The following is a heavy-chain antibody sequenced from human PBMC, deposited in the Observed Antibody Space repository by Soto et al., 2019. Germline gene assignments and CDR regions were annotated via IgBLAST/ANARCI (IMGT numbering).Heavy chain of an antibody. CDR3: ARGRYGDY. Sequence: QAHLVQSGPEVKKPGASVKVSCKGSGYTFTSYGIAWVRQAPGQGLEWMGWISAHNGNTEYAQKFQDRVTVTRDTSTSIAYLELRSLRSDDTALYYCARGRYGDYWGQGALVTVSS. CDR1: GYTFTSYG. J-gene: IGHJ4*02. V-gene: IGHV1-18*01. D-gene: IGHD4-17*01. CDR2: ISAHNGNT.